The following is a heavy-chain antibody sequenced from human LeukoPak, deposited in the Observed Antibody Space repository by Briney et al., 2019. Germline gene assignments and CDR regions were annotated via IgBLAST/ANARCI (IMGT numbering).Heavy chain of an antibody. CDR3: ATAPGGSYPYYFDH. J-gene: IGHJ4*02. D-gene: IGHD2-15*01. CDR1: GDPISSYY. Sequence: SETLSLTCAVSGDPISSYYWSWIRQPPGKGLEWIGYIYYSGNTNYNPSLKSRVTMSVDTSRNQFSLKLTSVTAADTAVYYCATAPGGSYPYYFDHWGQGTLVTISS. V-gene: IGHV4-59*01. CDR2: IYYSGNT.